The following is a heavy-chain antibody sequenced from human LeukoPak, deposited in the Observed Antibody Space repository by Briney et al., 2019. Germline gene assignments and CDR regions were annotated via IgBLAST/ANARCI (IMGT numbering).Heavy chain of an antibody. D-gene: IGHD6-13*01. V-gene: IGHV3-21*01. CDR3: ARNRGPFSSSGYFDY. CDR2: ISSSSSYI. Sequence: GGSLRLSCAASGFTFSSYSMNWVRQAPGKGPEWVSSISSSSSYIYYADSVKGRFTISRDNAKNSLYLQMNSLRAEDTAVYYCARNRGPFSSSGYFDYWGQGTLVTVSS. J-gene: IGHJ4*02. CDR1: GFTFSSYS.